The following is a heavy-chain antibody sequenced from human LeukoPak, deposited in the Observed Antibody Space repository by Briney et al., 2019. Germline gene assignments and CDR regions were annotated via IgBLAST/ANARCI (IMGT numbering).Heavy chain of an antibody. V-gene: IGHV4-34*01. D-gene: IGHD4-17*01. J-gene: IGHJ3*02. CDR1: GGSFSGYY. CDR3: ARGPDYYGDYISWFPDAFHI. Sequence: SETLSLTCAVYGGSFSGYYWSWIRQPPGKGLEWIGEINHSGNTNYNPSLTSRVTMSIDKATNQFHLKVTSLTAADTAVYCCARGPDYYGDYISWFPDAFHIWGQGTLVSVSP. CDR2: INHSGNT.